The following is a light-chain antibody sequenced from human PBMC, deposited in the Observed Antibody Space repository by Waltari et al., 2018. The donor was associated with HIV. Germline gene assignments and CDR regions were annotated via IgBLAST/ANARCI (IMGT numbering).Light chain of an antibody. Sequence: SVLTQSPSASGTPGQTVSISCSGSSSNFGSNTLSWYQQLPGTAPKLLIYSNSQRPSGVPDRFSGSKSGTSASLAIGGLQSEDEADYYCAAWDDSLNGVVFGGRTKLTVL. J-gene: IGLJ2*01. CDR2: SNS. CDR3: AAWDDSLNGVV. CDR1: SSNFGSNT. V-gene: IGLV1-44*01.